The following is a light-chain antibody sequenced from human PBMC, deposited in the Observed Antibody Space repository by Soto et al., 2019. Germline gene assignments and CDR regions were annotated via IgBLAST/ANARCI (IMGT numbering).Light chain of an antibody. V-gene: IGLV2-14*03. J-gene: IGLJ1*01. CDR2: DVT. Sequence: QSVLTQPASVCGSPGQSITLLCTGTSSDFGIYNSVSWYQQHPGKAPKLMIHDVTNRPSGVSGRFSGSRSGNTASLTISGLQAEDEADYYCSSFTSSSSYVFGPGTKLNVL. CDR3: SSFTSSSSYV. CDR1: SSDFGIYNS.